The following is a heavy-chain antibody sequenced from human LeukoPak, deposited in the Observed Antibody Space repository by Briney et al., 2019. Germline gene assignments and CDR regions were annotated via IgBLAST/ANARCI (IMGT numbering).Heavy chain of an antibody. CDR2: INPNSGGT. Sequence: VAAVTVSFMASGYTFTGYYMHWVRQAPGQGGAWVGWINPNSGGTNYSQKFQGRVTMTRDTSISTAYMELSRLRSDDTAVYYCARERLRWGGYAFDIWGQGTMVTVSS. V-gene: IGHV1-2*02. J-gene: IGHJ3*02. CDR1: GYTFTGYY. D-gene: IGHD5-12*01. CDR3: ARERLRWGGYAFDI.